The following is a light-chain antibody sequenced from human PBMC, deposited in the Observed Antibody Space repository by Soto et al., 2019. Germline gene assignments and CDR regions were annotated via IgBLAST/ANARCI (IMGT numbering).Light chain of an antibody. CDR1: QSVSGY. J-gene: IGKJ5*01. Sequence: EIVLTQSPATLSLSPGETSTLSFRASQSVSGYIGWYQQKPGQAPRLLIYGVSTRATGIPARFSGSGSGTDFTLTISRLEPEDFAVYYCQQYGSSLTFGQGTRLEIK. CDR3: QQYGSSLT. CDR2: GVS. V-gene: IGKV3-20*01.